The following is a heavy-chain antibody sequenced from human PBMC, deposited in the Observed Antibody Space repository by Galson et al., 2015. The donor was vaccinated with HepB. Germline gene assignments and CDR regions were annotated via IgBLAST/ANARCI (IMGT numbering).Heavy chain of an antibody. CDR3: ARGSEDNYGSFDY. CDR2: YSGST. J-gene: IGHJ4*02. Sequence: YSGSTYYNPSLRGRLTISEGMSKNQFSLKLSSVTAADTAIYYCARGSEDNYGSFDYWGQGTLVTVSS. D-gene: IGHD3-10*01. V-gene: IGHV4-31*02.